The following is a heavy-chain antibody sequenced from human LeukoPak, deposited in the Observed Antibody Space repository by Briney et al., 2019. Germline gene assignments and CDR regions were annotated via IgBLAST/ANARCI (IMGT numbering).Heavy chain of an antibody. D-gene: IGHD3-22*01. CDR3: AKDRGNYYDTPRFNP. Sequence: GGSLRLSCGASGFTFSYYTMNWVRQAPGKGLEWVSSISGSGGTTYYADSVKGRFTISRDNSKNMLYLQVSSLRAEDTAIYYCAKDRGNYYDTPRFNPWGQGTLVTVSS. J-gene: IGHJ5*02. CDR2: ISGSGGTT. CDR1: GFTFSYYT. V-gene: IGHV3-23*01.